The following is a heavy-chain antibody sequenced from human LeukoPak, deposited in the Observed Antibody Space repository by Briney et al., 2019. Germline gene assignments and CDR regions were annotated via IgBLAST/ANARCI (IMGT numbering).Heavy chain of an antibody. J-gene: IGHJ4*02. CDR1: GFMFSSDS. CDR2: ISSDSSYI. CDR3: ARDTRGYFDY. D-gene: IGHD3-10*01. V-gene: IGHV3-21*04. Sequence: PGGSLRLSCAASGFMFSSDSMNWVRQAPGTGLEWISSISSDSSYIYYADSVEGRFTVSRDNAKNSLYLQMNSLRAEDTAVYYCARDTRGYFDYWGQGTLVTVSS.